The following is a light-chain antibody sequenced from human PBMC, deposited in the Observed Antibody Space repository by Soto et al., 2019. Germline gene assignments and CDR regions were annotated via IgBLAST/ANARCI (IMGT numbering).Light chain of an antibody. CDR2: LNSDGSH. CDR3: HTWGTGIRV. Sequence: QPVLTQSPSASASLGASVKLTCTLSSGHSSYAIAWHQQQPEKGPRYLMKLNSDGSHSKGDGIPDRFSGSSSGAERYLTISSLQSEDEADDYCHTWGTGIRVFVGGTKVTVL. V-gene: IGLV4-69*01. CDR1: SGHSSYA. J-gene: IGLJ2*01.